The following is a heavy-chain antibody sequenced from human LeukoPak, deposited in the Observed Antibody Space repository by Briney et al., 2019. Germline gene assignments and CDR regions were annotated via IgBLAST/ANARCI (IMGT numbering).Heavy chain of an antibody. CDR3: ARLGQQLVEGAFDY. D-gene: IGHD6-13*01. J-gene: IGHJ4*02. CDR2: ISSSGSTI. CDR1: GFTFSSYE. Sequence: PGGSLRLSCAASGFTFSSYEMNWVRQAPGKGLEGVSYISSSGSTIYYADSVKGRFTISRDNAKNSLYLQMNSLRAEDTAVYYCARLGQQLVEGAFDYWGQGTLVTVSS. V-gene: IGHV3-48*03.